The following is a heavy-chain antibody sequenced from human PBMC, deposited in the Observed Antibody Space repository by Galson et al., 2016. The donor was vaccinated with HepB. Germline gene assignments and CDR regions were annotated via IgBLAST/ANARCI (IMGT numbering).Heavy chain of an antibody. Sequence: SLRLSCAGTGFTFSTYAMSWVRQAPGKRLEWVPAISGSGDTTYYADSVKGRFSISRDNSKNTLYLQMSSLTAEDTAVYYCAKWSDAAATYWGQGALVTVSS. V-gene: IGHV3-23*01. CDR2: ISGSGDTT. J-gene: IGHJ4*02. CDR1: GFTFSTYA. CDR3: AKWSDAAATY. D-gene: IGHD6-13*01.